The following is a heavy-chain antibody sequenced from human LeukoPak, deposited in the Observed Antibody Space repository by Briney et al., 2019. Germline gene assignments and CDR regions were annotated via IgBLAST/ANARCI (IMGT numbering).Heavy chain of an antibody. D-gene: IGHD6-19*01. V-gene: IGHV3-30-3*01. CDR1: GFTFSSYA. Sequence: PGRSLRLSCAASGFTFSSYAMHWVRQAPGKGLEWVAVISYDGSNKYYADSVKGRFTISRGNSKNTLYLQMNSLRAEDTAVYYCARDLSSTQWLVVPTNYYYYYGMDVWGQGTTVTVSS. CDR2: ISYDGSNK. J-gene: IGHJ6*02. CDR3: ARDLSSTQWLVVPTNYYYYYGMDV.